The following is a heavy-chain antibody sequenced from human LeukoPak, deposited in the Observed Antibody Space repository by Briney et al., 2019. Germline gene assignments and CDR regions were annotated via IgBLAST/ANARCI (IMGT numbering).Heavy chain of an antibody. CDR1: GGTFSSYA. Sequence: GASVKVSCKASGGTFSSYAISWVRQAPGQGLEWMGRIIPILGIANYAQKFQGRVTITTDESTSTAYMELSSLRSEDTAVYYCAYCSSTSCYFAGQYYYYYMDVWGKGTTVTVSS. CDR2: IIPILGIA. V-gene: IGHV1-69*04. J-gene: IGHJ6*03. D-gene: IGHD2-2*01. CDR3: AYCSSTSCYFAGQYYYYYMDV.